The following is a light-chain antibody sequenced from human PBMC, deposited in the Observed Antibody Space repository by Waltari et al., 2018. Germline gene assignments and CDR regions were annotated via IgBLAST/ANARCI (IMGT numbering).Light chain of an antibody. J-gene: IGLJ2*01. CDR1: TRDVGRYTY. CDR3: SSYTSIKTPYVV. CDR2: EGT. Sequence: QSALTQPASVSGSPGQSITISCTGTTRDVGRYTYFPRYQCHPGKAPELIIYEGTNRPSGVSERFSGSKSGNTASLSISGLQPEDEADYYCSSYTSIKTPYVVFGGGTKVTVL. V-gene: IGLV2-14*01.